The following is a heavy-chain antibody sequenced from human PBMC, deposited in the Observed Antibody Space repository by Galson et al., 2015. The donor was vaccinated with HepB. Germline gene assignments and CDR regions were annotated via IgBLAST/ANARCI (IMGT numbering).Heavy chain of an antibody. J-gene: IGHJ3*02. CDR1: GDSFNNYA. Sequence: SVKVSCKASGDSFNNYAVNWLRQAPGQGLEWMGGIIPVFDTPIYAQGFQDRVTITADKSTSTAYVELSSLNFEDTAVYYCARDRTQYYDTSGYSGAFDIWGQVTVVTVSS. V-gene: IGHV1-69*06. CDR2: IIPVFDTP. D-gene: IGHD3-22*01. CDR3: ARDRTQYYDTSGYSGAFDI.